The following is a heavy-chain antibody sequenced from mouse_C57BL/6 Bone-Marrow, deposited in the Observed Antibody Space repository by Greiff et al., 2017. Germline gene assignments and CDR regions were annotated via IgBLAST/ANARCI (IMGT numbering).Heavy chain of an antibody. CDR3: ARPLGWLLPYFDV. CDR2: INPSSGYT. CDR1: GYTFTSYW. V-gene: IGHV1-7*01. Sequence: VQGVESGAELAKPGASVKLSCKASGYTFTSYWMHWVKQRPGQGLEWIGYINPSSGYTKYNQKFKDKATVTADKSSSTAYMQLSSLTYEDSAVYYCARPLGWLLPYFDVWGTGTTVTVSS. D-gene: IGHD2-3*01. J-gene: IGHJ1*03.